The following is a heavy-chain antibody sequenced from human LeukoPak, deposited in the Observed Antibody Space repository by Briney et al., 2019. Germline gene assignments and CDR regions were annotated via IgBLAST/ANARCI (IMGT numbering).Heavy chain of an antibody. D-gene: IGHD3-10*01. CDR3: VRGFGESTYYYYYMDV. Sequence: GGSLRLSCAASGFTFSSYGMHWVRQAPGKGLEWVAFIRYDGSNKYYADSVKGRFTISRDNSKNTLYLQMNSLRAEDTAVYYCVRGFGESTYYYYYMDVWGKGTTVTVSS. J-gene: IGHJ6*03. CDR1: GFTFSSYG. V-gene: IGHV3-30*02. CDR2: IRYDGSNK.